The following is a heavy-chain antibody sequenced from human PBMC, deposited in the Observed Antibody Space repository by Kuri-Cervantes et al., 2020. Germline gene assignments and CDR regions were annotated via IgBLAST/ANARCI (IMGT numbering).Heavy chain of an antibody. Sequence: SGVSWGSGRIDYADSVEGRFTISRDNAKNSLYLQMNSLRAEDTAVYYCAREVGATTFGYYYYGMDVWGQGTTVTVSS. CDR2: VSWGSGRI. V-gene: IGHV3-9*01. D-gene: IGHD1-26*01. CDR3: AREVGATTFGYYYYGMDV. J-gene: IGHJ6*02.